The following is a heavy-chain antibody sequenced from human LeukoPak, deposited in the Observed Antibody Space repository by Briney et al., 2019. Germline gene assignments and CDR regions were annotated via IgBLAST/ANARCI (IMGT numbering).Heavy chain of an antibody. CDR2: IIPIFGTA. CDR3: ARDKVIISSWYGYYFDY. D-gene: IGHD6-13*01. V-gene: IGHV1-69*05. CDR1: GGTFSSYA. Sequence: SVKVSCKASGGTFSSYAISWVRQAPGQGLEWMGRIIPIFGTANYAQKFQGGVTITTDESTSTAYMELSSLRSEDTAVYYCARDKVIISSWYGYYFDYWGQGTLVTVSS. J-gene: IGHJ4*02.